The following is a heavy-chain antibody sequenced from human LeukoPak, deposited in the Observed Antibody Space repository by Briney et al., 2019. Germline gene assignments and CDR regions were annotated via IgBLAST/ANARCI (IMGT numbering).Heavy chain of an antibody. J-gene: IGHJ3*02. CDR3: ARQLELHDAFDI. Sequence: ASVKVSCKASGCTFTSYDINWVRQATGQGLEWMGWMNPNSGNTGYAQKFQGRVTMTRNTSISTAYMELSSLRPEDTAVYYCARQLELHDAFDIWGQGTMVTVSS. CDR2: MNPNSGNT. V-gene: IGHV1-8*01. D-gene: IGHD1-1*01. CDR1: GCTFTSYD.